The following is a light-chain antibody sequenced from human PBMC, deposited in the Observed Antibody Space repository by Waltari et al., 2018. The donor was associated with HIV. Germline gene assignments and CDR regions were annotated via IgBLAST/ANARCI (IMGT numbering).Light chain of an antibody. Sequence: QSALTQPRSVSGSPGQSVTISCTGTSSDVGGYNYVSWYQHHPGKAPKFMIYDVNKRPSGVPDRFSCSKSGNTASLTIAGLQAEDEADYYCCSYADNYPVVFGGGTKLTVL. V-gene: IGLV2-11*01. CDR2: DVN. J-gene: IGLJ2*01. CDR1: SSDVGGYNY. CDR3: CSYADNYPVV.